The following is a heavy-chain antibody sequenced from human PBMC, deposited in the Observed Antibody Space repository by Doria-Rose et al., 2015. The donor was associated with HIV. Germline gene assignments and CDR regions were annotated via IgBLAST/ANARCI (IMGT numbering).Heavy chain of an antibody. J-gene: IGHJ4*02. CDR1: GVSLSSPGMG. Sequence: QVTLKESGPVLMKPTETLTLTCTVSGVSLSSPGMGVSWIRQPPGKALEWLANIFSDNERSYKASLKSRLTISRGTAKGQVVLTRTDMDPVDTATYYCARIKSSRWYHKYYFDFWGQGTLVIVS. V-gene: IGHV2-26*01. CDR3: ARIKSSRWYHKYYFDF. CDR2: IFSDNER. D-gene: IGHD6-13*01.